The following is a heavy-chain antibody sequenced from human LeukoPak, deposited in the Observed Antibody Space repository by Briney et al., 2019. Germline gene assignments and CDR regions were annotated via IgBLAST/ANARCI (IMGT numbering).Heavy chain of an antibody. V-gene: IGHV3-30*02. D-gene: IGHD2-15*01. CDR3: VKYCSGGSCSGYFDY. Sequence: GGSLRLSCAASGFTFSSYGMHWVRQAPGKGLEWVAFIRYDGSNKYYADSVKGRFTISRDNSKNTLYLQMNSLRAEDTAVYYCVKYCSGGSCSGYFDYWGQGTLVTVSS. CDR1: GFTFSSYG. J-gene: IGHJ4*02. CDR2: IRYDGSNK.